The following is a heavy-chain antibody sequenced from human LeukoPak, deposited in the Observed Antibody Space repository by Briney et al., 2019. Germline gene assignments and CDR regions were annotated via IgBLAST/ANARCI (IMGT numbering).Heavy chain of an antibody. J-gene: IGHJ5*02. CDR2: ISWNSNSI. Sequence: QPGRSLRLSCAASGFTFSTYSMHWVRQAPGKGLEWVSGISWNSNSIGYADSVKGRFTIFRDNAKNSLYLQMNSLRAEDTALYYCAKDIKYANGWGPFDPWGQGTLVTVSS. V-gene: IGHV3-9*01. D-gene: IGHD3-10*01. CDR3: AKDIKYANGWGPFDP. CDR1: GFTFSTYS.